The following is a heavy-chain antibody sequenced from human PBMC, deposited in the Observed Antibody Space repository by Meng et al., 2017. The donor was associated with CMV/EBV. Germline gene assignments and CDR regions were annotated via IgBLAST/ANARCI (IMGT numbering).Heavy chain of an antibody. CDR2: IIPILGIA. J-gene: IGHJ4*02. CDR1: GYTFTSYY. V-gene: IGHV1-69*04. CDR3: ARDNGGNSMSDY. Sequence: SVTVSCKASGYTFTSYYMHWVRQAPGQGLEWMGRIIPILGIANYAQKFQGRVTITADKSTSTAYMELSSLRSEDTAVYYCARDNGGNSMSDYWGQGTLVTVSS. D-gene: IGHD4-23*01.